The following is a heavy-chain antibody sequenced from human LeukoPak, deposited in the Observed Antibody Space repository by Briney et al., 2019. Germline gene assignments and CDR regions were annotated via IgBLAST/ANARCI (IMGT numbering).Heavy chain of an antibody. CDR2: IYYSGST. Sequence: SETLSLTCNVSGASISSYYWGWIRQPPGKGLEWIGYIYYSGSTNYSPSLESRVTISVDTSKNQFSLTLSSVTAADTAVYFCARGSSGYYYGWGQGTLVTVSS. D-gene: IGHD3-22*01. CDR3: ARGSSGYYYG. V-gene: IGHV4-59*08. J-gene: IGHJ4*02. CDR1: GASISSYY.